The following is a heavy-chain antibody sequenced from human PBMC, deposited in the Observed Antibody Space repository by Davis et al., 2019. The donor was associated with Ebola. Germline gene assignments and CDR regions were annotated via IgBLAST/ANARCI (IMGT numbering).Heavy chain of an antibody. CDR3: ARDRILWFGELFREIYGMDV. D-gene: IGHD3-10*01. Sequence: AASVKVSCKASGGTFSSYAISWVRQAPGQGLEWMGGIIPIFGTANYAQKFQGRVTITADESTSTAYMELSSLRSEDTAVYYCARDRILWFGELFREIYGMDVWGKGTTVTVSS. CDR2: IIPIFGTA. V-gene: IGHV1-69*13. CDR1: GGTFSSYA. J-gene: IGHJ6*04.